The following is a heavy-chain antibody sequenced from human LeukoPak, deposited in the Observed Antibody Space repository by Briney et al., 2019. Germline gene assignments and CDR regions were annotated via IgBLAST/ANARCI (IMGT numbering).Heavy chain of an antibody. CDR1: GGTFSSYA. CDR3: ARGGPPRPDILTGYYPDDY. D-gene: IGHD3-9*01. CDR2: IIPIFGTA. J-gene: IGHJ4*02. V-gene: IGHV1-69*13. Sequence: ASVKVSCKASGGTFSSYAISWVRQAPGQGLEWMGGIIPIFGTANYAQKFQGRVTITADESTSTAYMELSSLRSEDTAVYYCARGGPPRPDILTGYYPDDYWGQGTLVTVSS.